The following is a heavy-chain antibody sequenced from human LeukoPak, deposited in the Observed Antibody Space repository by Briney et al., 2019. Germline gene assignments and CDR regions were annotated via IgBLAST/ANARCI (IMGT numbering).Heavy chain of an antibody. J-gene: IGHJ3*02. CDR3: ARGRFSSGSPPHGAFDI. D-gene: IGHD1-26*01. V-gene: IGHV3-21*01. Sequence: GGSLRPSCAASGFTFSSYSMNWVRQAPGKGLEWVSSISSSSSYIYYADSVKGRFTISRDNAKNSLYLQMDSLRAEDTAVYYCARGRFSSGSPPHGAFDIWGQGTMVTVSS. CDR2: ISSSSSYI. CDR1: GFTFSSYS.